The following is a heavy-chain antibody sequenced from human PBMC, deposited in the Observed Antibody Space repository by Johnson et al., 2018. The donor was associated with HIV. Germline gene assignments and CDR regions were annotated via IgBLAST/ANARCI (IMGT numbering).Heavy chain of an antibody. CDR3: AKERRAPRAFDI. J-gene: IGHJ3*02. Sequence: QVQLVESVGGVVQPGRSLRLSCAASGFTFSSYAMHWVRQAPGKGLEWVAVISYDGGDKYYADSVKGRFTISRDNSKSTLYLQMNSLRPEDTAVYYCAKERRAPRAFDIWGQGTVVIVSS. CDR1: GFTFSSYA. CDR2: ISYDGGDK. V-gene: IGHV3-30*18.